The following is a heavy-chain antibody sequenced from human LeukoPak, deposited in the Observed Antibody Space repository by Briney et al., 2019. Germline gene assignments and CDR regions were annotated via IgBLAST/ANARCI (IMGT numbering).Heavy chain of an antibody. D-gene: IGHD4-17*01. CDR3: ARGQYGDPLDY. J-gene: IGHJ4*02. CDR2: IYYSGST. V-gene: IGHV4-61*01. Sequence: PSETLSLTCTVSGGSVNSGSYYWNWIRQPPGKGLEWIGYIYYSGSTNYNPSLKSRVTISVDTSKNQFSLKLSSVTAADTAVYYCARGQYGDPLDYWGQGTLVTVSS. CDR1: GGSVNSGSYY.